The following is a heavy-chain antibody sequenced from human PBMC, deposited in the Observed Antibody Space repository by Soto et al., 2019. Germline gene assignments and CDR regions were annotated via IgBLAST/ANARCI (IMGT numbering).Heavy chain of an antibody. D-gene: IGHD3-3*01. J-gene: IGHJ5*02. V-gene: IGHV4-31*03. CDR1: GGSISSGGYY. CDR2: IYYSGST. Sequence: SETLSLTCTVSGGSISSGGYYWSWIRRHPGKGLEWIGYIYYSGSTYYNPSLKSRVTISVDTSKNQFSLKLSSVTAADTAVYYCARRARITIFGVVKPEWFDPWGQGTLVTVSS. CDR3: ARRARITIFGVVKPEWFDP.